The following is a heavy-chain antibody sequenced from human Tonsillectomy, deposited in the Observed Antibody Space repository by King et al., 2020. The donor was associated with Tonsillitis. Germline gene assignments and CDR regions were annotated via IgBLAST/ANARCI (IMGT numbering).Heavy chain of an antibody. J-gene: IGHJ6*03. V-gene: IGHV5-51*01. CDR3: ARPVRGSSSGMDV. CDR2: IYPGESDT. CDR1: GYSFSTYW. Sequence: QLVQSGAEVKKPGESLKISCKGSGYSFSTYWIGWVRQMPGKGLEWMGIIYPGESDTRYSPSFQGQVTISADKSISTAYLQWSSLKASDTAIYYCARPVRGSSSGMDVWGKGTTVTVSS. D-gene: IGHD3-10*01.